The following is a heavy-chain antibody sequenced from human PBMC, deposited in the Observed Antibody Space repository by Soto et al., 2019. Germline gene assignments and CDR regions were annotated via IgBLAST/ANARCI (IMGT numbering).Heavy chain of an antibody. J-gene: IGHJ4*02. V-gene: IGHV1-69*13. D-gene: IGHD2-2*01. CDR1: GGTFSNYT. CDR3: ARPRGSTPLLDY. Sequence: VKVSCKASGGTFSNYTINWVRQAPGEGLEWMGGIIPIFGTAKYALRFHYTDTITAHESTRPAYMELSSLRSDDTSVYYCARPRGSTPLLDYWGQGTLV. CDR2: IIPIFGTA.